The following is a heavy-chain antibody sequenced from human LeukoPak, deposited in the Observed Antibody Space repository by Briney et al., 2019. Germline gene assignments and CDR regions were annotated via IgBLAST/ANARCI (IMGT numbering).Heavy chain of an antibody. V-gene: IGHV3-21*01. J-gene: IGHJ4*02. CDR3: ARDGYGGNYFDY. Sequence: GGSLRLSCAASGFTFSSYSMNWVRQAPGKGLEWVSSISSSSSYIYYADSVKGRFTTSRDNAKNSLYLQMNSLRAEDTAVYYCARDGYGGNYFDYWGQGTLVTVSS. D-gene: IGHD4-17*01. CDR1: GFTFSSYS. CDR2: ISSSSSYI.